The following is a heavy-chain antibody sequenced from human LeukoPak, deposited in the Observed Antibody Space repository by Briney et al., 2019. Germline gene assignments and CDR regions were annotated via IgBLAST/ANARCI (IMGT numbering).Heavy chain of an antibody. J-gene: IGHJ6*02. CDR1: GGTFSSYG. D-gene: IGHD4-17*01. V-gene: IGHV1-69*13. Sequence: AALVKVSCKASGGTFSSYGINWVRQAPGQGLERMGGTIPIFGTTNYAQKFQGRVTITADESTSTAYMELSSLRSEDTAVYYCARMTRSMTTMSYYYGMDVWGQGTTVTVSS. CDR3: ARMTRSMTTMSYYYGMDV. CDR2: TIPIFGTT.